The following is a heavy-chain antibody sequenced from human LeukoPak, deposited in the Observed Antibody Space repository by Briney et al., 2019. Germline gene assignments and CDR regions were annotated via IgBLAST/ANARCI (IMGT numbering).Heavy chain of an antibody. D-gene: IGHD4-17*01. Sequence: GSLRLSCAASGFTFSSYEMNWVRQAPGKGLEWIGSVYYSGSTYYHPSLKTRVTISVDTSKNQFSLKVRSVTAADTAVYYCARPLNSYGDYGTWGQGTLVIVSS. V-gene: IGHV4-39*07. CDR3: ARPLNSYGDYGT. CDR2: VYYSGST. CDR1: GFTFSSYE. J-gene: IGHJ4*02.